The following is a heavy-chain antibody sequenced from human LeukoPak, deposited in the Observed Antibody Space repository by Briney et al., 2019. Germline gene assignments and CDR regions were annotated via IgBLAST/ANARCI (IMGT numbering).Heavy chain of an antibody. CDR3: AKHSYRVDSFTDY. CDR1: GFTFSTYA. CDR2: ISDSGGTT. V-gene: IGHV3-23*01. J-gene: IGHJ4*02. D-gene: IGHD5-12*01. Sequence: GESLRLSCAASGFTFSTYAMSWVRQAPGNGLEWVSGISDSGGTTYYADSVKGRFTISRDNSKNTLYLQMNSLRAEDTAVYYCAKHSYRVDSFTDYWGQGTLVTVSS.